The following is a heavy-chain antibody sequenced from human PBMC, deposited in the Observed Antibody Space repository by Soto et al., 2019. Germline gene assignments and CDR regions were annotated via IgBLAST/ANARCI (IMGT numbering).Heavy chain of an antibody. J-gene: IGHJ4*02. CDR2: IYYSGST. Sequence: QLQLQESGPGLVKPSETLSLTCTVSGGSISSSSYYWGWIRQPPGKGLEWMGSIYYSGSTYYNPSLKSRVTISVDTSKNQFSLKLSSVTAADTAVYYCARQRSIYGSGSYRPLDYWGQGTLVTVSS. D-gene: IGHD3-10*01. CDR3: ARQRSIYGSGSYRPLDY. V-gene: IGHV4-39*01. CDR1: GGSISSSSYY.